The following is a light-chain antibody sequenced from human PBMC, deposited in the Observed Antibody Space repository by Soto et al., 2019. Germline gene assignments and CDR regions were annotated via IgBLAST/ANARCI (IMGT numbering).Light chain of an antibody. CDR2: KAS. CDR3: QQANSFPLT. V-gene: IGKV1-5*03. J-gene: IGKJ4*01. CDR1: QSISSW. Sequence: DIQMTQSLSTLSAYVGDRVTITCRASQSISSWLAWYQQKPGKAPKLLIYKASTLKSGVPSRFSGSGSGTDFTLTISRLEPEDFATYYCQQANSFPLTFGGGTKVDIK.